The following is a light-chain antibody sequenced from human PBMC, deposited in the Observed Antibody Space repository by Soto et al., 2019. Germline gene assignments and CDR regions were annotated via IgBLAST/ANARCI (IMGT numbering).Light chain of an antibody. CDR2: LTS. Sequence: DIVMSQSPLSLPGTPGEPASISCRSSQSLLHSNGYNYLDWYLQKPGQSPQLLISLTSNRSSVVPDMCRCSGAGTDFTLSISRVEAEDVGVYYCMQALQTARTFGQGTKLEIK. CDR1: QSLLHSNGYNY. J-gene: IGKJ2*02. CDR3: MQALQTART. V-gene: IGKV2-28*01.